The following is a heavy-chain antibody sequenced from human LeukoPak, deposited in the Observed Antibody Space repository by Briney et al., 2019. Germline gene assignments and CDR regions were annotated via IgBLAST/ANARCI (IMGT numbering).Heavy chain of an antibody. V-gene: IGHV4-59*01. J-gene: IGHJ4*02. CDR3: ARDLDY. CDR1: GGSISSYY. CDR2: IYYSGST. Sequence: SVTLSLTCTVSGGSISSYYWSWSRQPPGKGLEWIGYIYYSGSTNYNPSLKSRVTISVDTSKNQFSLKLSSVTAADTAVYYCARDLDYWGQGTLVTVSS.